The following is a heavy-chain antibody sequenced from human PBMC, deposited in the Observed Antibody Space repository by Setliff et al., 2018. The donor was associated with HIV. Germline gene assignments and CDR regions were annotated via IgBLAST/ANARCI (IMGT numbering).Heavy chain of an antibody. CDR3: RLPLFDSVTDVNYQPQDV. V-gene: IGHV3-23*01. CDR1: GFKFGEFA. Sequence: GGSLRLSCVASGFKFGEFAMSWVRQAPGKGLEWLSAISDSGDSTFYADSVQGRLTTSRDNSRNTLYLQMDGLRVEDTAAYFCRLPLFDSVTDVNYQPQDVWGKGTTVTVSS. J-gene: IGHJ6*04. D-gene: IGHD4-4*01. CDR2: ISDSGDST.